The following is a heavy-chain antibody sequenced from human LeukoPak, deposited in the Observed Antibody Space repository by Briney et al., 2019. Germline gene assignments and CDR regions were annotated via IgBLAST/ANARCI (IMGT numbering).Heavy chain of an antibody. J-gene: IGHJ4*02. CDR3: ASHRGDYATGYFDY. D-gene: IGHD1-1*01. CDR1: GFSFSSSG. Sequence: RSGGSLRLSCAASGFSFSSSGMHWVRQAPGKGLEWVAIISYDGSNKYYADSVRGRFTISKDNSQNTLYLQMNSLRAEDTAVYYCASHRGDYATGYFDYWGQGTLVTVSS. CDR2: ISYDGSNK. V-gene: IGHV3-30*03.